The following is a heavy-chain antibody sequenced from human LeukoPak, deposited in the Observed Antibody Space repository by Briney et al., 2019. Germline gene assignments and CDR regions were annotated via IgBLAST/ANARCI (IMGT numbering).Heavy chain of an antibody. J-gene: IGHJ4*02. CDR3: AHRDTTMVRVDY. CDR1: GFTFSNAW. Sequence: GGSLRLSCAASGFTFSNAWMSWVRQAPGKGLEWVGRIKSKTDGGTTDYAAPVKGRFTISRDDSKNTLYLQMNSLTTEDTAVYFCAHRDTTMVRVDYWGQGTLVTVSS. CDR2: IKSKTDGGTT. D-gene: IGHD5-18*01. V-gene: IGHV3-15*01.